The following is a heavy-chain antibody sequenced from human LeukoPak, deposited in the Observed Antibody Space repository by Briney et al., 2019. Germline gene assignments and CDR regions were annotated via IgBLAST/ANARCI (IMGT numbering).Heavy chain of an antibody. J-gene: IGHJ6*02. D-gene: IGHD3-16*01. CDR3: ARMGPDYDYAMDG. V-gene: IGHV3-66*01. Sequence: PGGSLRLSCAASGFTVSSNFMSWVRQAPGKGLGWVSIIFSGGSTYYADSVKGRTTISRDTSKNTLYLQMNSLRVEDTAVYYCARMGPDYDYAMDGWGQGTTLTVSS. CDR2: IFSGGST. CDR1: GFTVSSNF.